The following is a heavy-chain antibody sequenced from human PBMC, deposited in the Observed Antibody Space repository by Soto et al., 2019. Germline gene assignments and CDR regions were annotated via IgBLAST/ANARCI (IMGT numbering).Heavy chain of an antibody. CDR2: ISWNSGSI. D-gene: IGHD6-6*01. V-gene: IGHV3-9*01. CDR3: AKGSIAARLYYGMDV. J-gene: IGHJ6*02. CDR1: GFTFDDYS. Sequence: GGSLRLSCAASGFTFDDYSMHWVRQAPGKGLEWVAGISWNSGSIGYADSVKGRFTISRDNAKNSLYLQMNSLRADDTALYYCAKGSIAARLYYGMDVWGQGTTVTVSS.